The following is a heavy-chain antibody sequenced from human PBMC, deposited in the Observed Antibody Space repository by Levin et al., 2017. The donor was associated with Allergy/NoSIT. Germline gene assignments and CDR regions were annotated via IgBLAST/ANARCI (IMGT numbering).Heavy chain of an antibody. CDR3: ARAGWFGELYHYWYFDL. V-gene: IGHV4-59*01. J-gene: IGHJ2*01. D-gene: IGHD3-10*01. Sequence: SETLSLTCTVSGGSISSYYWSWIRQPPGKGLEWIGYIYYSGSTNYNPSLKSRVTISVDTSKNQFSLKLSSVTAADTAVYYCARAGWFGELYHYWYFDLWGRGTLVTVSS. CDR1: GGSISSYY. CDR2: IYYSGST.